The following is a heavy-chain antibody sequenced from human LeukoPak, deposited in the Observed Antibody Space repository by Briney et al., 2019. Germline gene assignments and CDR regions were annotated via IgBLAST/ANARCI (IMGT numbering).Heavy chain of an antibody. CDR1: GGSISSGGYY. Sequence: SETLSLTCTVSGGSISSGGYYWNWIRQHPGKGLEWIGYIYYSGSTYYNPSLKSRVTISVDTSKNQFSLKLSSVTAADTAVYYCARTGIAAALDYWGQGTLVTVSS. CDR2: IYYSGST. J-gene: IGHJ4*02. CDR3: ARTGIAAALDY. D-gene: IGHD6-13*01. V-gene: IGHV4-31*03.